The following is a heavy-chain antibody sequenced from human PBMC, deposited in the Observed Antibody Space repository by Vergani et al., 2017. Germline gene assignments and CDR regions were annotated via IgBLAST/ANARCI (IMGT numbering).Heavy chain of an antibody. D-gene: IGHD2-21*01. CDR1: GYTFTGYY. CDR3: ARGAYCGGDCYSPIDY. J-gene: IGHJ4*02. V-gene: IGHV1-2*02. CDR2: INPNSGGT. Sequence: QLQLVQSVAEVKKPGASVKVSCKASGYTFTGYYMHWVRQAPGQGLEWMGWINPNSGGTNYAQKFQGRVTMTRDTSISTAYMELSRLRSDDTAVYYCARGAYCGGDCYSPIDYWGQGTLVTVSS.